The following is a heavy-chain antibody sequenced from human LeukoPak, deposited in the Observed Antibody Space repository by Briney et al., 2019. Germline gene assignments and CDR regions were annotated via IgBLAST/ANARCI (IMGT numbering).Heavy chain of an antibody. CDR2: ISAYNGNT. CDR3: ARVYSSSWYVEYYYYMDV. CDR1: GYTFTSYG. Sequence: EASVTVSCKASGYTFTSYGISWVRQAPGQGLEWMGWISAYNGNTNYAQKLQGRVTITADKSTSTAYMELSSLRSEDTAVYYCARVYSSSWYVEYYYYMDVWGKGTTVTVSS. J-gene: IGHJ6*03. V-gene: IGHV1-18*01. D-gene: IGHD6-13*01.